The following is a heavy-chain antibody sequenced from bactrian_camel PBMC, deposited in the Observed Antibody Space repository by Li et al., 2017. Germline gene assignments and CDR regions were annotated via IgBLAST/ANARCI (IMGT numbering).Heavy chain of an antibody. CDR2: IDSDGVT. V-gene: IGHV3S53*01. CDR1: SSVYC. J-gene: IGHJ4*01. Sequence: HVQLVESGGGEVQAGGSLKLTCVTSSSVYCVGWFRQAPGKEREGVAAIDSDGVTSYADSVKGRFTISRDNAKNTLYLQLNSQRTEDTAMYYCAKVRFGLERASFDYWGQGTQVTVS. CDR3: AKVRFGLERASFDY. D-gene: IGHD1*01.